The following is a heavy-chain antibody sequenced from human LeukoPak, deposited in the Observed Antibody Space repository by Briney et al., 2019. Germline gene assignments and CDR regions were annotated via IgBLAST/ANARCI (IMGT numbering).Heavy chain of an antibody. CDR3: ARGAAPDV. CDR2: IYRGGGT. Sequence: PGGSLRLSCAASGFTFSSYGMHWVRQAPGKGLEWVSIIYRGGGTSYANSVRGRFIISRDNSKNTLYLQMNSLRAEDTAVYYCARGAAPDVWGQGTTVTVSS. D-gene: IGHD2-15*01. CDR1: GFTFSSYG. J-gene: IGHJ6*02. V-gene: IGHV3-NL1*01.